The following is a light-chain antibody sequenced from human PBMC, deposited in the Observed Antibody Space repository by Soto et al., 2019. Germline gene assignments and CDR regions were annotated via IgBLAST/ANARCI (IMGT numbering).Light chain of an antibody. CDR1: TSDVGAYNY. CDR3: CSFTRTNSLV. J-gene: IGLJ2*01. Sequence: QSVLTQPASVSGSPGQSITISCTGATSDVGAYNYVSWYQQHPGRAPKLIIYEVTDRPSGVSSRFSGSKSGNTASLTISGLQAEDEAYYYCCSFTRTNSLVFGGGTKVTVL. V-gene: IGLV2-14*01. CDR2: EVT.